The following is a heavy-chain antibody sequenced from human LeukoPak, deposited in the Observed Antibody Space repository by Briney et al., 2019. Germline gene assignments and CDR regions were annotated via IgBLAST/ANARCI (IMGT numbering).Heavy chain of an antibody. D-gene: IGHD3-22*01. CDR3: ARHTYYYDSSGYPFDY. Sequence: SETLSLTCTVSGGSISSSSYYWGWIHQPPGKGLEWIGSIYYSGSTYYNPSLKSRVTISVDTSKNQFSLKLSSVTAADTAVYYCARHTYYYDSSGYPFDYWGQGTLVTVSA. J-gene: IGHJ4*02. CDR1: GGSISSSSYY. V-gene: IGHV4-39*01. CDR2: IYYSGST.